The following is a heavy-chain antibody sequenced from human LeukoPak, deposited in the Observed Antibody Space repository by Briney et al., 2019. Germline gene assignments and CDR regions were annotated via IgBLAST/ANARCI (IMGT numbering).Heavy chain of an antibody. J-gene: IGHJ6*02. CDR1: GGTFSSYA. Sequence: ASVKVSCKASGGTFSSYAISWVRQAPGQGLEWMGGIIPIFGTANYAQKFQGRVTITADESTSTAYMELSGLRSEDTAVYYCARVPEPNYYYYYGMDVWGQGTTVTVSS. CDR3: ARVPEPNYYYYYGMDV. D-gene: IGHD1-14*01. CDR2: IIPIFGTA. V-gene: IGHV1-69*13.